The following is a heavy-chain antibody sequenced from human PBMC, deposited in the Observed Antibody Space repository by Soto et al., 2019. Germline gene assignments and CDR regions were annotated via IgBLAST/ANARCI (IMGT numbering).Heavy chain of an antibody. Sequence: QVQLVQSGAEVKKHGASVKVSCKASGYAFSNYYMHWVRQAPGHGLEWMGIINPSGGTPTDTQKFQARVTMTRDTSTSTVVMELSSLRSDDTAVYYCARAGGETDYYYGMDVWGQGTTVTVSS. CDR2: INPSGGTP. CDR3: ARAGGETDYYYGMDV. CDR1: GYAFSNYY. D-gene: IGHD7-27*01. V-gene: IGHV1-46*01. J-gene: IGHJ6*02.